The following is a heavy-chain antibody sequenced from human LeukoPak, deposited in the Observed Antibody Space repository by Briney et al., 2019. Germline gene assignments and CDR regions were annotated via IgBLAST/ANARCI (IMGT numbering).Heavy chain of an antibody. J-gene: IGHJ4*02. Sequence: GGSLRLSCAVSGFSFTNFWMSWVRQAPGRGLEWVANIHPEGNEKYHVESVKGRFTISRDNTRNLLFLQMNGLRVEDTAVYYCARGDAFSGDHWGQGTLVTVSS. CDR3: ARGDAFSGDH. CDR1: GFSFTNFW. V-gene: IGHV3-7*04. CDR2: IHPEGNEK.